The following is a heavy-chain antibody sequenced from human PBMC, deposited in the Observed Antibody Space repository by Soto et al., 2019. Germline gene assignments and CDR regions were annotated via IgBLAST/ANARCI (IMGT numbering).Heavy chain of an antibody. Sequence: GGSLRLSCAASGFTFSRYAIHWVRQAPGKGLEWMAVMSYDGNKKHYADSVKGRFTISRDDSKNTLFLQMSSLRPEDTAIYYCAKDRFFDSYYLDSWGQGTLVTVSS. D-gene: IGHD3-9*01. CDR3: AKDRFFDSYYLDS. CDR2: MSYDGNKK. CDR1: GFTFSRYA. V-gene: IGHV3-30-3*01. J-gene: IGHJ4*02.